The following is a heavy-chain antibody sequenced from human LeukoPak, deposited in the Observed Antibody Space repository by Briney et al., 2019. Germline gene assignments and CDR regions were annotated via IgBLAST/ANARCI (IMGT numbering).Heavy chain of an antibody. CDR2: INAGNCNT. J-gene: IGHJ4*02. D-gene: IGHD5-12*01. CDR3: ARYIVATRAFGY. V-gene: IGHV1-3*01. CDR1: GYTFTSYA. Sequence: ASVKVSCKASGYTFTSYAMHWVRQAPGQRLEWMGWINAGNCNTKYSQKFQGRVTITRDTSASTAYMELSSLRSEDTAVYYCARYIVATRAFGYWGQGTLVTVSS.